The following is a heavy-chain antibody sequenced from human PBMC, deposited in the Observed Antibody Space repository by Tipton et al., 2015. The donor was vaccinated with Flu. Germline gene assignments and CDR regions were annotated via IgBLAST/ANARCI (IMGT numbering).Heavy chain of an antibody. CDR1: GFIVNTNY. D-gene: IGHD7-27*01. Sequence: SLRLSCAASGFIVNTNYMSWVRQAPGKGLEWVSITYSDGGTFYADSVKGRFTMSRDTSKNTVYLQMNSLRVEDTADYYCARPLGRADGLDVWGQGTTVTVSS. CDR3: ARPLGRADGLDV. V-gene: IGHV3-66*04. J-gene: IGHJ6*02. CDR2: TYSDGGT.